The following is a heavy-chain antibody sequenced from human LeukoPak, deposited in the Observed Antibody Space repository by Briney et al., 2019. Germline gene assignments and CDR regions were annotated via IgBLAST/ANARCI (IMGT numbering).Heavy chain of an antibody. CDR1: GFTFSSYA. CDR3: ANHLACGSTTCPSFDH. D-gene: IGHD2-2*01. Sequence: GGSLRLSCAASGFTFSSYAMNWVRQAPGKGLEWVSSISHSGYDIYYADSVKGRFTISRDNAKNSLSLQMNNLRIDDTAVYYCANHLACGSTTCPSFDHWGQGTLVTVSS. J-gene: IGHJ4*02. V-gene: IGHV3-21*01. CDR2: ISHSGYDI.